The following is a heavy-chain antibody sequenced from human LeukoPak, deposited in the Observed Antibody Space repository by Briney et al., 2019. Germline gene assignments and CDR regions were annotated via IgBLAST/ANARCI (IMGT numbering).Heavy chain of an antibody. V-gene: IGHV1-69*13. CDR3: ARGSRMMYSSGWYPIN. Sequence: GASVKVSCKASGGTFSSYAISWVRQAPGQGLEWMGGIIPIFGTANYAQKFQGRVTITADESTSTAYMELSSLRSEDTAVYYCARGSRMMYSSGWYPINWGQGTLVTVSS. CDR1: GGTFSSYA. J-gene: IGHJ4*02. CDR2: IIPIFGTA. D-gene: IGHD6-19*01.